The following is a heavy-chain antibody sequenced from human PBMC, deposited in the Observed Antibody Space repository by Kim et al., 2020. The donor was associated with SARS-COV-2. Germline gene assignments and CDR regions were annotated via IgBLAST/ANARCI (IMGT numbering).Heavy chain of an antibody. D-gene: IGHD3-10*01. CDR3: ARSGSWGPPRFDS. CDR2: IFSSGST. CDR1: GGSINHYY. V-gene: IGHV4-59*01. J-gene: IGHJ4*02. Sequence: SETLSLTCTVSGGSINHYYWSWIRQPPGKGLEWLGYIFSSGSTNYNPFFRSRVTISVYPSTHQFSLNLTSLTAAATALYSFARSGSWGPPRFDSLGPVTL.